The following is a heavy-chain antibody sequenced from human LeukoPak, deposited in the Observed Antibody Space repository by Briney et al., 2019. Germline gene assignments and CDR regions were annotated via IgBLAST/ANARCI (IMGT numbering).Heavy chain of an antibody. CDR1: GFTFSSYA. CDR2: ISGSGGST. V-gene: IGHV3-23*01. D-gene: IGHD3-22*01. CDR3: AKRCDSTLRYFDY. Sequence: GGSLRLSCAASGFTFSSYAMSWVRQAPGKGLEWVSAISGSGGSTYYADSVKGRFTISRDNSKNTLYLQMYSLRAEDTAVYYCAKRCDSTLRYFDYWGQGTLVTVSS. J-gene: IGHJ4*02.